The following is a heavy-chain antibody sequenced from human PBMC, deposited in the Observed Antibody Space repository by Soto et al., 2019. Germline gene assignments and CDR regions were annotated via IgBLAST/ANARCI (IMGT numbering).Heavy chain of an antibody. CDR2: IIPILGIA. D-gene: IGHD5-12*01. V-gene: IGHV1-69*02. CDR3: ARVGGYSGYDNPHFDY. CDR1: GGTFSSYT. Sequence: QVQLAQSGAEVKKPGSSVKVSCKASGGTFSSYTISWVRQAPGQGLEWMGRIIPILGIANYAQKFQGRVTITADKSTSTAYMELSSLRSEDTAVYYCARVGGYSGYDNPHFDYWGQGTLVTVSS. J-gene: IGHJ4*02.